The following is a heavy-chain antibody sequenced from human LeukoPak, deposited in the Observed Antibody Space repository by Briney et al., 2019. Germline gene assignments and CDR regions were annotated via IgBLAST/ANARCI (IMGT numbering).Heavy chain of an antibody. D-gene: IGHD3-16*01. Sequence: PGGSLRLSCAASGFTFSSYAMHWVRQAPGKGLEWVAVISYDGSNKYYADSVKGRFTISRDNAKNSLYLQMNSLRVEDTAVYYCVPWGLWWSGYWGQGTLVTVSS. CDR2: ISYDGSNK. CDR3: VPWGLWWSGY. J-gene: IGHJ4*02. V-gene: IGHV3-30-3*01. CDR1: GFTFSSYA.